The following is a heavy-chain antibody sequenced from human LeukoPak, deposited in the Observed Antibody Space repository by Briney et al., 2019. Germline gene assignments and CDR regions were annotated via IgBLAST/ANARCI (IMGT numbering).Heavy chain of an antibody. CDR3: AKDSWNANTLDAFDI. CDR1: GFTFSSYA. J-gene: IGHJ3*02. D-gene: IGHD1-1*01. V-gene: IGHV3-23*01. CDR2: ISGSGGST. Sequence: GGSLRLSCAASGFTFSSYAMSWVRQAPGKGLEWVSAISGSGGSTYYADSVKGRFTISRDNSKSTLYLQMNSLRAEDTAVYYCAKDSWNANTLDAFDIWGQGTMVTVSS.